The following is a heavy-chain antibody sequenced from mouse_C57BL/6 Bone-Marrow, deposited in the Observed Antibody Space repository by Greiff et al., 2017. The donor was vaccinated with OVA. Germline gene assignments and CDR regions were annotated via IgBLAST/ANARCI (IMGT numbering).Heavy chain of an antibody. CDR1: GYTFTEYT. CDR3: ARHEDEGIYYYGSSVAY. Sequence: QVQLQQSGAELVKPGASVKLSCKASGYTFTEYTIHWVKQRSGQGLEWIGWIYPGSGSIKYNEKFKDKATLTADKSSSTVYMELSRLTSEDSAVYFCARHEDEGIYYYGSSVAYWGQGTLVTVSA. D-gene: IGHD1-1*01. V-gene: IGHV1-62-2*01. CDR2: IYPGSGSI. J-gene: IGHJ3*01.